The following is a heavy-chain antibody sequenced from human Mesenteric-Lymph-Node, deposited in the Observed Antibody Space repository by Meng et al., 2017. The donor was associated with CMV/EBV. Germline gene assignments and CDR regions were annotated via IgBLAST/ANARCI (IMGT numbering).Heavy chain of an antibody. J-gene: IGHJ6*02. CDR1: GFTFSSFE. D-gene: IGHD6-25*01. V-gene: IGHV3-48*03. CDR3: ARFAGYYYYYAMDV. Sequence: GESLKISCAASGFTFSSFEINWVRQAPGKGLEWVACVSETGSSLYYADSVKGRFTISRDNTKNSVSLQMNSLRAEDTAVYYCARFAGYYYYYAMDVWGQGTTVTVSS. CDR2: VSETGSSL.